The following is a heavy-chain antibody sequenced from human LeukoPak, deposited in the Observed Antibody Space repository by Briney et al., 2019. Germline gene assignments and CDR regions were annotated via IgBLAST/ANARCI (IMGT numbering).Heavy chain of an antibody. V-gene: IGHV3-30*02. CDR3: AKRADYHDSSRALYGAFDF. CDR1: GFTFRTYG. Sequence: PGGSLRLSCAASGFTFRTYGMPWVRQAPGKGREWVTFIRYEGSDKYYADSVKGRFTISRDNSKNTLFLQMNSLRVEDTAVYYCAKRADYHDSSRALYGAFDFWGRGTMVTVSS. J-gene: IGHJ3*01. CDR2: IRYEGSDK. D-gene: IGHD3-16*01.